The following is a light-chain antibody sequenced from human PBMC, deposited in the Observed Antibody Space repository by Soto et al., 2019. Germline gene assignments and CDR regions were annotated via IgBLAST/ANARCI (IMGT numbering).Light chain of an antibody. CDR1: SSNLGIRT. J-gene: IGLJ1*01. V-gene: IGLV1-44*01. CDR3: AGWDDSLNGYV. Sequence: QSVLTQPPSASGTPGQRVTISCSASSSNLGIRTVNWYQQLPGAAPKLLIYVNTQRPSGVPDRFSGSRSGTSASLAISGLQSEDEADYYCAGWDDSLNGYVFGTGTKLTVL. CDR2: VNT.